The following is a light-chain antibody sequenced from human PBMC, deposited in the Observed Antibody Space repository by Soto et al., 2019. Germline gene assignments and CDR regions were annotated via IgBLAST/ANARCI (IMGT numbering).Light chain of an antibody. V-gene: IGKV1-5*03. CDR2: KAS. CDR1: QNINSW. Sequence: DIQMTQSPSTLSASVGGRVTITCRASQNINSWLALYQQKPGKAPKLLIYKASNLESGVPSRFSGSGSGTDFTLTISSLQPDDFATYYCQQYNSYPITFGQGTRLEIK. J-gene: IGKJ5*01. CDR3: QQYNSYPIT.